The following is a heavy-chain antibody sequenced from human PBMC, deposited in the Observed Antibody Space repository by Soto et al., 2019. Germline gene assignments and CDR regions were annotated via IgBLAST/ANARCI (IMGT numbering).Heavy chain of an antibody. CDR2: IVSSGSDT. D-gene: IGHD4-4*01. J-gene: IGHJ1*01. Sequence: EVQLLESGGGLVQPGGSLRLSCAASGFTFSTYAMNWVRQAPGKGLEWVSLIVSSGSDTYYADSVKGRFTISRDNSKNTLYLQMNSLRADDTAVYYCAKAEGSNYRTEYSQHWGQGTLVTVSS. CDR1: GFTFSTYA. CDR3: AKAEGSNYRTEYSQH. V-gene: IGHV3-23*01.